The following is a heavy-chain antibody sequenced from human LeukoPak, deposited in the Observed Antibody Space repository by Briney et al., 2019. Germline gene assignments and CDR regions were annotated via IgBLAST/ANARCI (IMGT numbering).Heavy chain of an antibody. CDR3: AKGDAAGSSGWYDY. CDR2: ISSSGSTI. J-gene: IGHJ4*02. CDR1: GFTFSDYY. V-gene: IGHV3-11*01. Sequence: GGSLRLSCAAPGFTFSDYYMSWIHQAPGKGLEWVSYISSSGSTIYYADSVKGRFTISRDNSKNTLYVQMNSLRAEDTAVYYCAKGDAAGSSGWYDYWGQGTLVTVSS. D-gene: IGHD6-19*01.